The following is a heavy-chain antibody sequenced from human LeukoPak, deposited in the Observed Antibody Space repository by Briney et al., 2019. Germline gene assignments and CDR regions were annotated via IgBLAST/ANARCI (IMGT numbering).Heavy chain of an antibody. D-gene: IGHD6-19*01. CDR2: ISYDGSNK. CDR1: GFTFSSYG. CDR3: AGSVRYSSGWLDY. J-gene: IGHJ4*02. Sequence: GRSLRLSCAASGFTFSSYGMHWVRQAPGKGLEWVAVISYDGSNKYYADSVKGRFTISRDNSKNTLYLQMNSLRAEDTAVYYCAGSVRYSSGWLDYWGQGTLVTVSS. V-gene: IGHV3-30*03.